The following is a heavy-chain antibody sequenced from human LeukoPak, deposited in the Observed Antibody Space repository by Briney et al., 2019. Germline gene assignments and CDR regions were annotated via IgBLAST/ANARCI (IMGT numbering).Heavy chain of an antibody. CDR3: ARWSYGSGSYYYAFDY. J-gene: IGHJ4*02. D-gene: IGHD3-10*01. CDR2: IYYSGST. Sequence: SETLSLTCTVSGGSISSYYWSWIRQPPGKGLEWIGYIYYSGSTNYNPSLKSPVTISVDTSKNHFSLKLSSVTAADTAVYYCARWSYGSGSYYYAFDYWGQGILVTVSS. V-gene: IGHV4-59*01. CDR1: GGSISSYY.